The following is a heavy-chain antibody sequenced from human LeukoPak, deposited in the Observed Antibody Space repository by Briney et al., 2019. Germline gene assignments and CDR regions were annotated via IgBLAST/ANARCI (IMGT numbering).Heavy chain of an antibody. D-gene: IGHD5-12*01. Sequence: GGSLRLSCAASGFTFSNYVMHWVRQAPGKGLEWVSGISGSGGSTYYADSVKGRFTISRDNSKNTLYLQMNSLRAEDTAVYYCASQGGYDMDYFDYWGQGTLVTVSS. CDR2: ISGSGGST. CDR1: GFTFSNYV. CDR3: ASQGGYDMDYFDY. V-gene: IGHV3-23*01. J-gene: IGHJ4*02.